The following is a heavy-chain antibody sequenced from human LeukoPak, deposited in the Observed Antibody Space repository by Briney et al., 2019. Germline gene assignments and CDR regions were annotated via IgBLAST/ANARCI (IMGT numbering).Heavy chain of an antibody. CDR3: ARAGLGYCSSTSCYHAYYYYMDV. Sequence: GGSLRLSCAASGFTFSSYSMNWVRQAPGKGLEWVSSISSSSSYIYYADSVKGRFTISRDNAKSSLYLQMNSLRAEDTAVYYCARAGLGYCSSTSCYHAYYYYMDVWGKGTTVTVSS. CDR1: GFTFSSYS. CDR2: ISSSSSYI. V-gene: IGHV3-21*01. D-gene: IGHD2-2*01. J-gene: IGHJ6*03.